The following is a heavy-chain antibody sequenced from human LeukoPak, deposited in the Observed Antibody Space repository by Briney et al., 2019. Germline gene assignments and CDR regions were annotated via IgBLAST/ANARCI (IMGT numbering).Heavy chain of an antibody. V-gene: IGHV3-30*18. Sequence: GGSLRLSCAASGFTFNSFGMHWVRQVPGKGLEWLALISCDGVIKFYADSVKGRFTISRDNSMKTLHLQINSVRLEDTGLYFCAKDWGTVNWFDSWGQGTLVTVSS. D-gene: IGHD3-16*01. CDR1: GFTFNSFG. CDR3: AKDWGTVNWFDS. CDR2: ISCDGVIK. J-gene: IGHJ5*01.